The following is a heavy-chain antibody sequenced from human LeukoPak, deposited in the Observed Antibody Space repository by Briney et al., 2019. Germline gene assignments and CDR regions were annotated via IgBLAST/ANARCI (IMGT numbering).Heavy chain of an antibody. V-gene: IGHV4-4*02. D-gene: IGHD2-15*01. CDR3: ARYYCSGGSCYPSDAFDI. J-gene: IGHJ3*02. Sequence: SGTLSLTCAVSGGSISSSNWWSWVRQPPGKGLEWIGEIYHSGSTNYNPSLKSRVTISVDKSKNQFSLKLSSVTAADTAVYYCARYYCSGGSCYPSDAFDIWGQGTMATVSS. CDR2: IYHSGST. CDR1: GGSISSSNW.